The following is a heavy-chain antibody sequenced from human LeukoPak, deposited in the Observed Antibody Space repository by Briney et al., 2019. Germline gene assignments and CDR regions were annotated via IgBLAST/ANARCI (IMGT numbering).Heavy chain of an antibody. CDR2: IGTAGDT. Sequence: PGGSLRLSCAASGFAFSSYDMHCVRQATVKGLEWVSAIGTAGDTYYPGSVKGRFTISRENAKNSLYLQMNSLRAGDTAVYYCARAYRGYYGSGSYYNDAFDIWGQGTMVTVSS. V-gene: IGHV3-13*04. J-gene: IGHJ3*02. D-gene: IGHD3-10*01. CDR3: ARAYRGYYGSGSYYNDAFDI. CDR1: GFAFSSYD.